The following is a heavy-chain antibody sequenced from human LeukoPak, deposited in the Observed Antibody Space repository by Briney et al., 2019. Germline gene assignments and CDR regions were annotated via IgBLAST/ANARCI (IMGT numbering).Heavy chain of an antibody. Sequence: SETLSLTCAVYGGSFSGYYWSWIRQPPGKGLEWIGYIYYSGITNYNPSLKSRVTISVDTSKNQFSLKLSSVTAADTALYYCAREYFSGSGSYEKWFDPWGQGTLVTVSS. D-gene: IGHD3-10*01. CDR2: IYYSGIT. J-gene: IGHJ5*02. V-gene: IGHV4-59*01. CDR1: GGSFSGYY. CDR3: AREYFSGSGSYEKWFDP.